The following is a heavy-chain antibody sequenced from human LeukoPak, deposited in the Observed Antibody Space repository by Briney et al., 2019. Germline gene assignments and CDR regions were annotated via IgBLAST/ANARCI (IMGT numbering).Heavy chain of an antibody. V-gene: IGHV3-23*01. D-gene: IGHD1-26*01. CDR2: ISGSGGST. CDR3: AKGSGRTTDYYFDY. J-gene: IGHJ4*02. Sequence: GGSLRLSFAASGFTFSSYAMSWVRQAPGKGLEWVSAISGSGGSTFYADSVKGRFTISRDNSKNTLYLQMNSLRAEDTAVYYCAKGSGRTTDYYFDYWGQGTLVTVSS. CDR1: GFTFSSYA.